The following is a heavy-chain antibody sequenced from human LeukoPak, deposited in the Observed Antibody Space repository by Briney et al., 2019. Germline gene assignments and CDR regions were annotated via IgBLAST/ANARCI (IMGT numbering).Heavy chain of an antibody. Sequence: PSETLSLTCSVSGGSISGYYWSWIRQPPGKGLEWIGYIHYSGSTHYNPSLKSRVTISVDTSKNHFSLRLSSMTAADTATYYCARSPSGSYPDWGQGTLVTVSS. V-gene: IGHV4-59*12. CDR2: IHYSGST. D-gene: IGHD1-26*01. CDR1: GGSISGYY. J-gene: IGHJ4*02. CDR3: ARSPSGSYPD.